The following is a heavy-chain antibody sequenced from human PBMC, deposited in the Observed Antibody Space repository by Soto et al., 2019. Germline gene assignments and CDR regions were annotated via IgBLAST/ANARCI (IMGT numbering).Heavy chain of an antibody. D-gene: IGHD2-15*01. J-gene: IGHJ3*02. V-gene: IGHV5-51*01. CDR1: GYSFTSHW. Sequence: GESLKISCKGSGYSFTSHWIGWVRQMPGKGLEWMGIIYPGDSDTRYSPSFQGQVTISADKSISTAYLQWSSLKASDTAMYYCARTSRGRDGSPDAFDIWGQGTMVTVSS. CDR3: ARTSRGRDGSPDAFDI. CDR2: IYPGDSDT.